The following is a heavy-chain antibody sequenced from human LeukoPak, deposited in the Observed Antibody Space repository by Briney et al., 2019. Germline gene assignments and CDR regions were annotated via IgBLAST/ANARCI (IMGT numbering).Heavy chain of an antibody. D-gene: IGHD3-9*01. V-gene: IGHV3-23*01. CDR1: GFTFSSYA. Sequence: PGGSLRLSCAASGFTFSSYAMSWVRQAPGKGLEWVSAISGSGGSTYYADSVKGRFTISRDNSKNTLYLQMNSLRAEDTAVYCCAKSPTYYDILTGYYSGYYFDYWGQGTLVTVSS. CDR3: AKSPTYYDILTGYYSGYYFDY. CDR2: ISGSGGST. J-gene: IGHJ4*02.